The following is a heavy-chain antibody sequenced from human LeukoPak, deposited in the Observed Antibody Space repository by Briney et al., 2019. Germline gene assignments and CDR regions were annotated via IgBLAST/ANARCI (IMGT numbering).Heavy chain of an antibody. J-gene: IGHJ4*02. D-gene: IGHD3-10*01. CDR3: AKGSLLWFGELPSYDY. V-gene: IGHV3-23*01. CDR2: ISGSGGST. CDR1: GFTFSSYA. Sequence: GGSLRLSCAASGFTFSSYAMSWVRQAPGKGLEWVSAISGSGGSTYYADSVKGRFTISRDNSKNTLYLQMNSLRAEDTAVYYCAKGSLLWFGELPSYDYWGQGTLVTVSS.